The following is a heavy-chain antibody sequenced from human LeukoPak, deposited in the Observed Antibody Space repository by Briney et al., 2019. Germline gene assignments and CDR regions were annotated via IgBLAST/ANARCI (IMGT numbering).Heavy chain of an antibody. CDR2: NKHSGST. V-gene: IGHV4-34*01. CDR1: VGFFSGYY. CDR3: ARHPDGDYALDY. Sequence: SELRPSTCAFHVGFFSGYYWRWIRPPPGKGLGWMGENKHSGSTNYNPSLKRRVTTSVDTSKSQFSLKLSSVTAADTAVYYCARHPDGDYALDYWGQGTLVTVSS. D-gene: IGHD4-17*01. J-gene: IGHJ4*02.